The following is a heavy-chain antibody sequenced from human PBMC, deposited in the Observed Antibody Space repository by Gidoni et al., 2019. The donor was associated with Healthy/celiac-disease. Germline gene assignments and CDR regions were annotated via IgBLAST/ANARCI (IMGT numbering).Heavy chain of an antibody. CDR3: ARPYYYDSSGSPTDAFDI. Sequence: QVQLVESGGGVVQPGRSLRLTCAASGFTFSSYAMHWVRQAPAKGLEWLAVISYDGSNKYYADSVKGRFTISRDNSKNTLYLQMNSLRAEDTAVYYCARPYYYDSSGSPTDAFDIWGQGTMVTVSS. CDR1: GFTFSSYA. CDR2: ISYDGSNK. D-gene: IGHD3-22*01. J-gene: IGHJ3*02. V-gene: IGHV3-30-3*01.